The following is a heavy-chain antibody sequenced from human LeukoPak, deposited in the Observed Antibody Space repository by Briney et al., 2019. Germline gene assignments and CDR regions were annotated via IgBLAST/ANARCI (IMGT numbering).Heavy chain of an antibody. D-gene: IGHD4-17*01. Sequence: ASVKVSCKASGYTFTSYGISWVRQAPGQGLEWMGWISAYNGNTNYAQKLQGRLTLTTDTSTSTASMELRSLTSDDTAVYYCVRDENYGIYINFDFWGQGTVVTVSS. CDR3: VRDENYGIYINFDF. CDR2: ISAYNGNT. V-gene: IGHV1-18*01. J-gene: IGHJ4*02. CDR1: GYTFTSYG.